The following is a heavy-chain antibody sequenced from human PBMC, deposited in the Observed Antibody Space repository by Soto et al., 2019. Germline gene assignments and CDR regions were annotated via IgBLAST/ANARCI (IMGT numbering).Heavy chain of an antibody. CDR1: GGSISSSSYY. CDR2: IYYSGST. J-gene: IGHJ5*02. Sequence: NPSETLSLTCTVSGGSISSSSYYWGWIRQPPGKGLEWIGSIYYSGSTYYNPSLKSRVTISVDTSKNQFSLKLSSVTAADTAVYYCARLCPGGYSYGYRWFDPWGQGTLVTVSS. V-gene: IGHV4-39*01. CDR3: ARLCPGGYSYGYRWFDP. D-gene: IGHD5-18*01.